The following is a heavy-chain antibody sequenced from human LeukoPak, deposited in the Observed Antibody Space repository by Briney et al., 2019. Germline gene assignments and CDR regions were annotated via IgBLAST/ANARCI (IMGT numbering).Heavy chain of an antibody. J-gene: IGHJ4*02. CDR3: ARKGGYSSGWYLDY. Sequence: GGSLRLSCAASGFTFSSYAMSWVRQAPGKGLEWVSAISGSGGSTYYADAVKGRFTISRDNSKITLYLQMNSLRAEDTAVYYCARKGGYSSGWYLDYWGQGTLVTVSS. CDR2: ISGSGGST. CDR1: GFTFSSYA. V-gene: IGHV3-23*01. D-gene: IGHD6-19*01.